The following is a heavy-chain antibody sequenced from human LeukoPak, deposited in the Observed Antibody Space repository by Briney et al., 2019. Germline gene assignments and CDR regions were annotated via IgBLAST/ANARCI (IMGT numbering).Heavy chain of an antibody. J-gene: IGHJ4*02. CDR3: ATVTNPIDY. D-gene: IGHD4-17*01. CDR2: IYHSGST. V-gene: IGHV4-38-2*01. Sequence: PSETLSLSCPICGFSISSGYYWGWIRQPPGKGLEWIGSIYHSGSTYYNPSHKTRVTISVDTSKNQFSLKLSSVTAADTAVYYCATVTNPIDYWGQGTLVTVSS. CDR1: GFSISSGYY.